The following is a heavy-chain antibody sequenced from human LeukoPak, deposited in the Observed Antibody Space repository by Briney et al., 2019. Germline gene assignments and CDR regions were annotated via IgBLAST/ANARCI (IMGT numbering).Heavy chain of an antibody. CDR1: GGTFSSYA. J-gene: IGHJ3*02. CDR3: ARGIVVVPAALRTFDI. CDR2: SIPIFGTA. D-gene: IGHD2-2*01. V-gene: IGHV1-69*13. Sequence: SVRVSCEASGGTFSSYAISWVRQAPGHGLEWMGGSIPIFGTAKSEQKCQGRVTITADESTSTAYMGLSNLRSEDTAVYYCARGIVVVPAALRTFDIRGQGTTVTVSS.